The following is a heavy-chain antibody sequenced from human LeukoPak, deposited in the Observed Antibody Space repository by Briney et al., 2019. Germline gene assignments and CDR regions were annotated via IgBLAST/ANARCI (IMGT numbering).Heavy chain of an antibody. CDR3: ARAGKHVFGYFDY. V-gene: IGHV3-53*01. D-gene: IGHD3-3*02. CDR2: IYSGGST. CDR1: GGSISSSSYY. Sequence: PSETLSLTCTVSGGSISSSSYYWGWIRQPPGKGLEWVSVIYSGGSTYYADSVKGRFTISRDNSKNTLYLQMSSLRAEDTAMYYCARAGKHVFGYFDYWGQGTLVTVSS. J-gene: IGHJ4*02.